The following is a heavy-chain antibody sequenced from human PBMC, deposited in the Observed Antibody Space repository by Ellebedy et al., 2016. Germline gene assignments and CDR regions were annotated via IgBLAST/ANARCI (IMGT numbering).Heavy chain of an antibody. CDR1: GYSFTAYY. CDR3: ARDLMAALGRVY. D-gene: IGHD2-15*01. Sequence: ASVKVSCKASGYSFTAYYVHWVRQAPGQGLEWMGWIDPDSGATDFAEKFQGRVTMTSDTSVRTVFMEVNSLTTDDTAVYYCARDLMAALGRVYWGQGTLVTVSS. J-gene: IGHJ4*02. V-gene: IGHV1-2*02. CDR2: IDPDSGAT.